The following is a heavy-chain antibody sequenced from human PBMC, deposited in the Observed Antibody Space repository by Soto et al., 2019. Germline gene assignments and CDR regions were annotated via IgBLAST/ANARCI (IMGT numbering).Heavy chain of an antibody. CDR3: ARDMKISMIVVVITPGFDY. J-gene: IGHJ4*02. Sequence: GGSLRLSCAASGFTFSSYAMHWVRQAPGKGLEWVAVISYDGSNKYYADSVKGRFTISRDNSKNTLYLQMNSLRAEDTAVYYCARDMKISMIVVVITPGFDYWCQGTLVTVSS. D-gene: IGHD3-22*01. V-gene: IGHV3-30-3*01. CDR2: ISYDGSNK. CDR1: GFTFSSYA.